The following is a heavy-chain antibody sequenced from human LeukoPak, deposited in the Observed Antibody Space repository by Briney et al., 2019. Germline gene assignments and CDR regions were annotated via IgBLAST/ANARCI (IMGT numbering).Heavy chain of an antibody. D-gene: IGHD6-13*01. Sequence: GGSLRLSCAASGFTFSSYSMNWVRQAPGKGLEWVSYIRSSSTIYYADSVKGRFTISRDNAKNSLYLQMNSLRAEDTAVYYCARARRIAAALREDYYMDVWGKGTTVTVSS. CDR3: ARARRIAAALREDYYMDV. J-gene: IGHJ6*03. CDR2: IRSSSTI. V-gene: IGHV3-48*01. CDR1: GFTFSSYS.